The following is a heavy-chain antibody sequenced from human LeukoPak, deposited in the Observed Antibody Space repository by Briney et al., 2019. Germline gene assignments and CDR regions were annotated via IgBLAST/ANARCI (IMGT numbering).Heavy chain of an antibody. CDR2: IWYDGSNK. CDR1: GFTFSSYG. D-gene: IGHD6-19*01. J-gene: IGHJ3*02. Sequence: PGRSLRLSCAASGFTFSSYGMHWVRQAPGKGLEWVAVIWYDGSNKCYADSVKDRFTISRDNSKNTLYLQMNSLRAEDTAVYYCARDPSPSGWDAFDIWGQGTMVTVSS. V-gene: IGHV3-33*01. CDR3: ARDPSPSGWDAFDI.